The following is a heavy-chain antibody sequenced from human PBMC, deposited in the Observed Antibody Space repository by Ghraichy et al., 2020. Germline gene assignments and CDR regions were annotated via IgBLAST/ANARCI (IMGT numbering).Heavy chain of an antibody. J-gene: IGHJ6*03. D-gene: IGHD3-3*01. Sequence: GESLNISCAASGFTVSSNYMSWVRQAPGKGLEWVSVIYSGGSTYYADSVKGRFTISRDNSKNTLYLQMNSLRAEDTAVYYCARDLTTSSYDFWSGYYFSRYYMDVWGKGTTVTVSS. CDR3: ARDLTTSSYDFWSGYYFSRYYMDV. CDR1: GFTVSSNY. CDR2: IYSGGST. V-gene: IGHV3-53*01.